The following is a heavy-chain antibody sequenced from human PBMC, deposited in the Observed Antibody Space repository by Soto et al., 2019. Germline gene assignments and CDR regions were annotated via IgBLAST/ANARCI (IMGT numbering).Heavy chain of an antibody. J-gene: IGHJ6*03. CDR1: GYSFTSYW. Sequence: GESLKISCKGSGYSFTSYWIGWVCQMPGKGLEWMGIIYPGDSDTRYSPSFQGQVTISADKSISTAYLQWSSLKASDTAMYYCARVFLACYYYYSMVVSGKAITVT. V-gene: IGHV5-51*01. D-gene: IGHD3-10*01. CDR2: IYPGDSDT. CDR3: ARVFLACYYYYSMVV.